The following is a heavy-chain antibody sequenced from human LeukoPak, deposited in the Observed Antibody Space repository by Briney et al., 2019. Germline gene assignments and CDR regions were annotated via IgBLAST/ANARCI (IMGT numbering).Heavy chain of an antibody. CDR1: GYTFTGYY. Sequence: ASVKVSCKASGYTFTGYYMHWVRQAPGQGLEWMGWINPNSGGTNYAQKLQGRVTMTTDTSTSTAYMELRSLRSDDTAVYYCARYDSRGTYYYDSSGQRRAFDIWGQGTMVTVSS. V-gene: IGHV1-2*02. J-gene: IGHJ3*02. CDR3: ARYDSRGTYYYDSSGQRRAFDI. CDR2: INPNSGGT. D-gene: IGHD3-22*01.